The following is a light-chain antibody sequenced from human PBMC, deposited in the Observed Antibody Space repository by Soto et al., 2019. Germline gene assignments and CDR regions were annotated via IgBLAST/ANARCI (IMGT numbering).Light chain of an antibody. J-gene: IGLJ2*01. CDR3: SSYASNGDVL. CDR2: DVS. V-gene: IGLV2-14*03. Sequence: QSALTQPASVSGSPGQSITISCTGTSCDVGTYEYVSWYQHHPGKAPKLMIYDVSNRPSGVSDRFSGSKSGNTASLTISGLQAEDEADYYCSSYASNGDVLFGGGTKLTVL. CDR1: SCDVGTYEY.